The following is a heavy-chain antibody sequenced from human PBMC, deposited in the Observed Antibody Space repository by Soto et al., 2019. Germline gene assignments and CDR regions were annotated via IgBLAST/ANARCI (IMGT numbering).Heavy chain of an antibody. CDR1: GGSVNSGSHY. Sequence: KTSETLSLTCTVSGGSVNSGSHYWSWIRQSPGKGLEWIGYIYYNGGTNNNPSLKSRVTISVGKSKNQFSLRLSSVTAADTAVYYCPGDLTGNAYGRFDSWDPGTLVTVSS. CDR2: IYYNGGT. J-gene: IGHJ4*02. CDR3: PGDLTGNAYGRFDS. D-gene: IGHD1-1*01. V-gene: IGHV4-61*01.